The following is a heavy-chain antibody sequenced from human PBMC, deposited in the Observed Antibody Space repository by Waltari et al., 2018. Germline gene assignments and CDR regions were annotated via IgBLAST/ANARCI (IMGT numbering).Heavy chain of an antibody. CDR2: INEVSRP. J-gene: IGHJ4*02. D-gene: IGHD2-2*01. V-gene: IGHV3-23*01. CDR3: AKDYPRVGIVLESDAIFDH. CDR1: GFTFSDYA. Sequence: EVQLLDSGGGLVQPGGSLRLSCVTSGFTFSDYAMSWVRQAPGKGRGWVSGINEVSRPYDAGSVKGRFTISRDNSKNTVYLQMSSLRAEDTAIYYCAKDYPRVGIVLESDAIFDHWGQGALVTVSS.